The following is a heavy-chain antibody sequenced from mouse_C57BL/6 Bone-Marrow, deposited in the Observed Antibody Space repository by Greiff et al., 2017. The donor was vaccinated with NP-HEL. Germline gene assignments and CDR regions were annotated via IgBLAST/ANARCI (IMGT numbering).Heavy chain of an antibody. D-gene: IGHD2-2*01. CDR2: INPNNGGT. J-gene: IGHJ2*01. V-gene: IGHV1-26*01. CDR3: ARRATMVTTRGYFDN. CDR1: GYTFIDFY. Sequence: VQLQQSGPELVKPGASVKISCKASGYTFIDFYMNWVKQSHGKSLEWIGDINPNNGGTSYNQKFKGKATLTVDKSSSTAYMELRSLTSEDSAVYYCARRATMVTTRGYFDNWGQGTTLSVSS.